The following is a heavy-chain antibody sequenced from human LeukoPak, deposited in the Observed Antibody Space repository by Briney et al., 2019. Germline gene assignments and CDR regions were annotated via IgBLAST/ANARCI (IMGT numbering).Heavy chain of an antibody. CDR1: GFIFSTYT. J-gene: IGHJ3*02. Sequence: PGGSLRLSCAASGFIFSTYTMNWVRQAPGKGLEWVSAISSSSNYIYYADSVRGRFTISRDNAKNSLYLQTNSLRAEDTAVYSCARQGAATGTDAFDIWGQGTVVTVSS. CDR3: ARQGAATGTDAFDI. V-gene: IGHV3-21*01. CDR2: ISSSSNYI. D-gene: IGHD6-13*01.